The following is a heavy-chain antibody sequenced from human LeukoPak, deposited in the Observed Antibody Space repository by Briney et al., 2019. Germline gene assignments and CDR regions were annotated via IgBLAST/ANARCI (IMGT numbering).Heavy chain of an antibody. CDR1: GYTFTNHG. V-gene: IGHV1-18*01. J-gene: IGHJ4*02. D-gene: IGHD5-24*01. CDR3: ARDLRDGYNGGFDY. CDR2: ISTLNGNT. Sequence: ASVKVSCKASGYTFTNHGFSWERQAPGQGPEWMGWISTLNGNTHYTQKLQGRVTMTTDTSTSTAYMELRSLRSDDTAVYYCARDLRDGYNGGFDYWGQGTLVTVSS.